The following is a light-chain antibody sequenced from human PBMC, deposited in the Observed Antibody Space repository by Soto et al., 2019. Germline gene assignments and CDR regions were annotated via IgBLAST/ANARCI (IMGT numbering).Light chain of an antibody. V-gene: IGKV3-15*01. CDR1: QSVGDN. Sequence: VMTQSPATLSVSPGERVTLSCSSIQSVGDNLAWFQQKPGQGPRLLIYGESTRATGIPVRFSGSGSETDFTLTISSLRSEDSAVYLCQQYNNWPITFGQGTRLEIK. CDR2: GES. CDR3: QQYNNWPIT. J-gene: IGKJ5*01.